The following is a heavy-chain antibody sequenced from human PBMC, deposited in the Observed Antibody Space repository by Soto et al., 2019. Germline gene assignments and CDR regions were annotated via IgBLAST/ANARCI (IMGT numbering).Heavy chain of an antibody. V-gene: IGHV4-34*01. J-gene: IGHJ5*02. Sequence: PSETLSLTCAVYGGSFSGDYWSWIRQPPGKGLEWIGEINHSGSTNYNPSLKSRVTISVDTSKNQFSLKLSSVTAADTAVYYCARTLRFPGRFDPWGQGTLVTVSS. CDR2: INHSGST. CDR3: ARTLRFPGRFDP. D-gene: IGHD3-3*01. CDR1: GGSFSGDY.